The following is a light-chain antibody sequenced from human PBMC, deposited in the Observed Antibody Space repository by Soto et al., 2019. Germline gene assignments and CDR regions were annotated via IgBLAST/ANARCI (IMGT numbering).Light chain of an antibody. CDR2: DAS. CDR1: QSLGNW. CDR3: QQYNSYWGT. V-gene: IGKV1-5*01. Sequence: DIQMTQSPSTLSASVGDRVTITCRASQSLGNWLAWYQQKPGKAPKLLIYDASTVESGVPSRFSGSGSGTEFTLTISSLQPDDFATYYCQQYNSYWGTFGQGTKVDIK. J-gene: IGKJ1*01.